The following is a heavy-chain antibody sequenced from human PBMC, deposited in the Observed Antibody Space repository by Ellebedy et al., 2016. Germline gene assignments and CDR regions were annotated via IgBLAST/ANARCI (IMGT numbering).Heavy chain of an antibody. CDR2: ISYDGSSK. D-gene: IGHD3-22*01. V-gene: IGHV3-30-3*01. J-gene: IGHJ4*02. CDR1: GFTLSSYA. Sequence: GGSLRLSXAASGFTLSSYAMHWVRQAPGKGLEWVAVISYDGSSKYYADSVKGRFTISRDNSKNTLYLQMNSLRAEDTAVYYCARDQDYDSSGYYYDWGQGTLVTVSS. CDR3: ARDQDYDSSGYYYD.